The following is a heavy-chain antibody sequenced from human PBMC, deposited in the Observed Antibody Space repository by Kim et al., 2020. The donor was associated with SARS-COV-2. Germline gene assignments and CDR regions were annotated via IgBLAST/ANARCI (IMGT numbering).Heavy chain of an antibody. D-gene: IGHD6-19*01. CDR2: IKQDGSEK. V-gene: IGHV3-7*01. CDR1: GFTFSRNW. J-gene: IGHJ6*02. CDR3: ARDEVSSGWEYYYYGMDV. Sequence: GGSLRLSCAASGFTFSRNWMSWVRQAPGKGPEWVANIKQDGSEKYYVDSVKGRFTISRDNAKNSLYLQMNSLRAEDTAVYYCARDEVSSGWEYYYYGMDVWGQGTTVTVSS.